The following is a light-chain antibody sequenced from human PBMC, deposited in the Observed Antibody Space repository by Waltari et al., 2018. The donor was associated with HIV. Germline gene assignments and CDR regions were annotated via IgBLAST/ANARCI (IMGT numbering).Light chain of an antibody. CDR2: GNN. CDR1: SSNIGSNS. CDR3: AASDDSLSGWL. Sequence: QSELTQPPSVSGTPGQRVTISCSGSSSNIGSNSVYWYQQLPGTAPKLLIAGNNQRPSGVPERCSGSKSGTSASLAISGLRAEDEADYFCAASDDSLSGWLFGGGTKLTVL. V-gene: IGLV1-47*01. J-gene: IGLJ3*02.